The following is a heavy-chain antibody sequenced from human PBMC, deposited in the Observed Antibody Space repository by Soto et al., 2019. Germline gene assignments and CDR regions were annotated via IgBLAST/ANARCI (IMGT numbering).Heavy chain of an antibody. D-gene: IGHD4-4*01. J-gene: IGHJ6*02. CDR2: ISGSGGST. V-gene: IGHV3-23*01. CDR1: GFTFSSYA. CDR3: AKGYYSNYGLYYYGMDV. Sequence: GGSLRLSCAASGFTFSSYAMSWVRQAPGKGLEWVSAISGSGGSTYYADSVKGRFTISRDNSKNTLYLQMNSLRAEDTAVYYCAKGYYSNYGLYYYGMDVWGQGTTVTVSS.